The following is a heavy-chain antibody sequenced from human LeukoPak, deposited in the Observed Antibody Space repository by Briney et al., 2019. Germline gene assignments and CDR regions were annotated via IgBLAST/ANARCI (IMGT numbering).Heavy chain of an antibody. V-gene: IGHV4-34*01. CDR1: GGSFSGYY. Sequence: PSETLSLTCAVYGGSFSGYYWSWIRQPPGKGLEWIGEINHSGSTNYNPSLKSRVTISVDTSKNQFSLKLSSVTAADTAVYYCARGAPRYCSGGSCYLYYYYGMDVWGQGTTVTVSS. D-gene: IGHD2-15*01. CDR2: INHSGST. J-gene: IGHJ6*02. CDR3: ARGAPRYCSGGSCYLYYYYGMDV.